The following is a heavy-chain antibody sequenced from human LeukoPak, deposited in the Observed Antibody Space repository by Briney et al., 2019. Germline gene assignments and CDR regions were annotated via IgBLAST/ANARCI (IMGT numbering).Heavy chain of an antibody. CDR1: GGSISSSSYY. CDR2: IYYSEST. CDR3: ALGYCSGGSCYAHVIPASY. D-gene: IGHD2-15*01. V-gene: IGHV4-39*01. Sequence: SETLSLTCTVSGGSISSSSYYWGWLRQPPGEGLGWIGCIYYSESTYYNPSLKSRVTISVDTSKNQFSLKLSSVTAADTAVYYCALGYCSGGSCYAHVIPASYWGQGTLVTVSS. J-gene: IGHJ4*02.